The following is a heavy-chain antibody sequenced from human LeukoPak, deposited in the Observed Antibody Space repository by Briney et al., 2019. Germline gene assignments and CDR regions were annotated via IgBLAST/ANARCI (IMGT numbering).Heavy chain of an antibody. Sequence: PSETLSLTWAVYGGSFSGYYWSWIRQPAGKGLEWIGEINHSGSTNYNPSLKSRVTISVDTSKNQFSLKLSSVTAADTAVYYCARHLLRTSTSFDYWDQGNLVTVSS. CDR1: GGSFSGYY. V-gene: IGHV4-34*01. D-gene: IGHD1-14*01. CDR2: INHSGST. J-gene: IGHJ4*02. CDR3: ARHLLRTSTSFDY.